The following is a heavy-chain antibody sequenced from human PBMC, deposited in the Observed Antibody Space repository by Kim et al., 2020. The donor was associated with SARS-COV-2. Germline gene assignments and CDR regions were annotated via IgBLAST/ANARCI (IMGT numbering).Heavy chain of an antibody. J-gene: IGHJ6*02. Sequence: GGSLRLSCAASGFDVNSNYMTWVRQTPGKGLEWVSIVYRGGDTYYADSVEGRFTISRDSSKNVLYLQMDSLRTEDTAIYYCAIAGRSGMFFFGLDVWGQG. CDR3: AIAGRSGMFFFGLDV. D-gene: IGHD2-15*01. CDR2: VYRGGDT. CDR1: GFDVNSNY. V-gene: IGHV3-53*01.